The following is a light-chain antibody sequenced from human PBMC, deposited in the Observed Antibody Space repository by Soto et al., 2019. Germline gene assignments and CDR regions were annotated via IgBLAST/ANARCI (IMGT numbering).Light chain of an antibody. CDR3: CSYAGSYTYV. CDR1: SSDVGGYNY. J-gene: IGLJ1*01. Sequence: QSALTQPRSVSGSPGQSVTISCTGTSSDVGGYNYVSWYQHHPGKAPKLMIYDVTKRPSGVRDRFSASKSGNTASLTISGLQAEYEADYYCCSYAGSYTYVFGTGTKVTVL. V-gene: IGLV2-11*01. CDR2: DVT.